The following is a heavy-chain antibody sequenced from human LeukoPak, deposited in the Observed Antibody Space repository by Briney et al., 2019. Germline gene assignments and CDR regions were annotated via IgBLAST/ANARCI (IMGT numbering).Heavy chain of an antibody. CDR1: GFTFSSYG. V-gene: IGHV3-30*18. CDR3: AKAPITMIVVTYYFDY. J-gene: IGHJ4*02. CDR2: ISYDGSNK. Sequence: GGSLRLSCAASGFTFSSYGMHWVRQAPGKGLEWVAVISYDGSNKYYADSVKGRFTISRDNSKNTLYLQMNSLRAEDTAVYYCAKAPITMIVVTYYFDYWGQGTLVTVSS. D-gene: IGHD3-22*01.